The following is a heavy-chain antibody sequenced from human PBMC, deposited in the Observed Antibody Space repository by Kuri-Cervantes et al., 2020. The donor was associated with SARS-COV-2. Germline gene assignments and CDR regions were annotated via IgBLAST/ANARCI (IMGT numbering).Heavy chain of an antibody. Sequence: GSLRLSCSVSSGSISTFYWSWIRQFPGKRLEWIGYVYYTGVAKYNPSLKSRVTMSVDTSKNQFSLRLSSATPADTAIYSCARGRPLVDYWGQGTLVTVSS. CDR1: SGSISTFY. CDR2: VYYTGVA. V-gene: IGHV4-59*01. CDR3: ARGRPLVDY. J-gene: IGHJ4*02.